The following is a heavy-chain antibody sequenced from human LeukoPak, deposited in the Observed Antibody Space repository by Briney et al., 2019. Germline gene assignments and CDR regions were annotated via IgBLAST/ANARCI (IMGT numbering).Heavy chain of an antibody. J-gene: IGHJ4*02. CDR1: GGTFSSYA. CDR2: IIPIFGTA. CDR3: GVLFAPPEFNRIVGATTTDY. D-gene: IGHD1-26*01. Sequence: ASVKVSCKASGGTFSSYAISWVRQAPGQGLEWMGGIIPIFGTANYAQKFQGRVTITADESTSTAYMELSGLRSEDTAVYYCGVLFAPPEFNRIVGATTTDYWGQGTLVTVSS. V-gene: IGHV1-69*13.